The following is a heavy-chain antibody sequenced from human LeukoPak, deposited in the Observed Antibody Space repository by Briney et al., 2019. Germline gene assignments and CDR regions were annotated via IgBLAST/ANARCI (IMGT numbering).Heavy chain of an antibody. CDR1: GFTFSSYA. D-gene: IGHD6-19*01. V-gene: IGHV3-23*01. CDR2: ISGSGGST. CDR3: AKDNIGIAVAGTGAFDI. Sequence: GGSLRLSCAASGFTFSSYAMSWVRQAPGKGLEWVSAISGSGGSTYYADSVKGRFTISRDNSKNTLYLQMNSLRAEDTAVYYCAKDNIGIAVAGTGAFDIWGQGTMVTVSS. J-gene: IGHJ3*02.